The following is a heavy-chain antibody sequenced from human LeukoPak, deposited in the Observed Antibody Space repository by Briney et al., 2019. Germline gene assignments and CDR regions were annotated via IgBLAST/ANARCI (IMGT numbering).Heavy chain of an antibody. CDR1: GFTFSSYG. V-gene: IGHV3-33*01. J-gene: IGHJ4*02. CDR3: ARDPWHPAAAGTWGGDY. Sequence: PGGPLRLSCAASGFTFSSYGMHWARQAPGKGLEWVAVIWYDGSNKYYADSVKGRFTISRDNSKNTLYLQMNSLRAEDTAVYYCARDPWHPAAAGTWGGDYWGQGTLVTVSS. CDR2: IWYDGSNK. D-gene: IGHD6-13*01.